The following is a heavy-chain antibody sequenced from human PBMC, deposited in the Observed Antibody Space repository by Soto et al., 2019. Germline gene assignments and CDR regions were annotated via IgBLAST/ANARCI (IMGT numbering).Heavy chain of an antibody. CDR2: FIPILDMA. Sequence: QVQVVQSGAEVKKPESSVKVSCKPSGGTFNTYTVNWVRLAPGHGLEWMGRFIPILDMANYAQKFQDRVTITADRSTFTAYMELNSLTADDTAVYFSATTYCRDNSWPWGFDSWGPGTRVTVSS. D-gene: IGHD2-21*01. J-gene: IGHJ4*02. V-gene: IGHV1-69*02. CDR1: GGTFNTYT. CDR3: ATTYCRDNSWPWGFDS.